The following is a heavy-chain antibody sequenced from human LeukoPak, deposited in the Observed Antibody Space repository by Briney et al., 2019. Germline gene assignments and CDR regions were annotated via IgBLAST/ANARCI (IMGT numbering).Heavy chain of an antibody. Sequence: PAGSLRLSCAASGFTFDNYGMSWVRLAPGKGLEWVSGINWNGGSIGYAHSVKGRFTISRDNAKNSLYLQMNSLRAEDTALYYCARVGIYGDYGRYFDYWGQGTLVTVSS. CDR1: GFTFDNYG. J-gene: IGHJ4*02. CDR2: INWNGGSI. V-gene: IGHV3-20*04. CDR3: ARVGIYGDYGRYFDY. D-gene: IGHD4-17*01.